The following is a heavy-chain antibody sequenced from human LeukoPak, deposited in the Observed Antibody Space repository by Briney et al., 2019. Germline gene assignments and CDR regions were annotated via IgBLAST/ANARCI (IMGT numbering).Heavy chain of an antibody. CDR3: ATSITMFDY. Sequence: GGSLRLSCVAYGFTFSRYWMSWVRQAPGKGLEWVANIKEDGTVKYYVESVKGRFTIPRDNAKNSLYLQMNSLRAEDTAVYYCATSITMFDYWGQGTLVTVSS. CDR1: GFTFSRYW. J-gene: IGHJ4*02. CDR2: IKEDGTVK. D-gene: IGHD3-10*01. V-gene: IGHV3-7*02.